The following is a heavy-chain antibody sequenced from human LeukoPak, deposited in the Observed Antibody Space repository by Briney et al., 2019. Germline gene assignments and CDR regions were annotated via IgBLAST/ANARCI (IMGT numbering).Heavy chain of an antibody. D-gene: IGHD5-18*01. CDR3: ARDRGSYGLGRMDV. Sequence: GSSVKVSRKASGGTFSSYAISWVRQAPGQGLEWMGGIIPIFGTANYAQKFQGRVTITADKSTSTAYMELSSLRSEDTAVYYCARDRGSYGLGRMDVWGKGTTVTVSS. CDR2: IIPIFGTA. V-gene: IGHV1-69*06. J-gene: IGHJ6*04. CDR1: GGTFSSYA.